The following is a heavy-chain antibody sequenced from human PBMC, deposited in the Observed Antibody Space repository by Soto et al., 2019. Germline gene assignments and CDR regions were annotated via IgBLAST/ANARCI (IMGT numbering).Heavy chain of an antibody. Sequence: GGSLRLSCAASGFTFSSYSMNWVRQAPGKGLEWVSYISSSSSTIYYADSVKGRFTISRDNAKNSLYLQMNSLRDEDTAVYYCARGEYSGYDPLTLDYYYGMDVWGQGTTVTVSS. CDR3: ARGEYSGYDPLTLDYYYGMDV. V-gene: IGHV3-48*02. CDR1: GFTFSSYS. J-gene: IGHJ6*02. D-gene: IGHD5-12*01. CDR2: ISSSSSTI.